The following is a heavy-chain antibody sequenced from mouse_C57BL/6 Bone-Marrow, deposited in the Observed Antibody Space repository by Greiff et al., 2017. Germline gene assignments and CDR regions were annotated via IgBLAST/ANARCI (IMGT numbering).Heavy chain of an antibody. D-gene: IGHD1-1*01. Sequence: EVMLVESGGGLVKPGGSLKLSCAASGFTFSDYGMHWVRQAPEKGLEWVAYISSGSSTIYYADTVKGRFTISRDNAKNTLFLQMTSLRSEDTAMXYCARHPYYGSSYGYFDYWGQGTTLTVSS. CDR3: ARHPYYGSSYGYFDY. V-gene: IGHV5-17*01. CDR2: ISSGSSTI. CDR1: GFTFSDYG. J-gene: IGHJ2*01.